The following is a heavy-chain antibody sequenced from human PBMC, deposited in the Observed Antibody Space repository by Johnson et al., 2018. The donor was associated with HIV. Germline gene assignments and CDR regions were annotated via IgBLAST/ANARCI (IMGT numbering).Heavy chain of an antibody. J-gene: IGHJ3*02. D-gene: IGHD2-21*02. CDR1: GFTFTTYD. CDR2: IYTGGNA. V-gene: IGHV3-53*04. Sequence: MLLVESGGGLVQPGGSLRLSCAASGFTFTTYDMHWVRQAPGKGLAWVSVIYTGGNAYYADSVTGRFTISRHNSKNTLYLQVDSLRVEDTAVYYCARGEGAYCGGDCYYAFDIWGQGTMVTVSS. CDR3: ARGEGAYCGGDCYYAFDI.